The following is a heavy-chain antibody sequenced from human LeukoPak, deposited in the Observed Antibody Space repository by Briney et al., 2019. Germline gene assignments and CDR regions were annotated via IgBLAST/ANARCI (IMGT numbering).Heavy chain of an antibody. D-gene: IGHD2-2*01. Sequence: GGSLRLSCAASGFTFSSYGMHWVRQAPGKGLEWVAVISYDGSNKYYADSVKGRFTISRDISTDTLWLQMDSLRTEDTAVYYCAKGPLRGTAAAIDYWGQGTLVTVSS. J-gene: IGHJ4*02. CDR1: GFTFSSYG. CDR2: ISYDGSNK. CDR3: AKGPLRGTAAAIDY. V-gene: IGHV3-30*18.